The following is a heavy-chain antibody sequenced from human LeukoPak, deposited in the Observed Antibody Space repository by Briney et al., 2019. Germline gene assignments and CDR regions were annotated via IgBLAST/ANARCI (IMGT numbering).Heavy chain of an antibody. Sequence: PGGSLRLSCAASGFTFSLYAMSWVRQAPGKGLEWVSTITGSGGSTYYADSVKGRFTISRDNPKNTLYLQMISLRAEDTAVYYCAKGGGSSWYYFDYWGQGTLVTVSS. V-gene: IGHV3-23*01. CDR3: AKGGGSSWYYFDY. CDR2: ITGSGGST. CDR1: GFTFSLYA. J-gene: IGHJ4*02. D-gene: IGHD6-13*01.